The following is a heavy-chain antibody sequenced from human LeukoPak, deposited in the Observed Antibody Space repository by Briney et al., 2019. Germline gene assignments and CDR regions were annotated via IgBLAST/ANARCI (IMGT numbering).Heavy chain of an antibody. CDR2: IIPIFGTA. Sequence: SVKVSCKASGGTFSSYAISWVRQAPGQGLEWMGGIIPIFGTANYAQKFQGRVTITADKSTSTAYMELSRLRSDDTAVYYCARSLYSGSYYRFGYWGQGTLVTVSS. D-gene: IGHD1-26*01. CDR1: GGTFSSYA. J-gene: IGHJ4*02. CDR3: ARSLYSGSYYRFGY. V-gene: IGHV1-69*06.